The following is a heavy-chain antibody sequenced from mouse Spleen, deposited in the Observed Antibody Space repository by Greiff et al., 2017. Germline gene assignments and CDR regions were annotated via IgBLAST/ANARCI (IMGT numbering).Heavy chain of an antibody. V-gene: IGHV1S22*01. J-gene: IGHJ2*01. CDR1: GYTFTSYW. D-gene: IGHD2-10*01. Sequence: LQQPGSELVRPGASVKLSCKASGYTFTSYWMHWVKQRPGQGLEWIGNIYPGSGSTNYDEKFKSKATLTVDTSSSTAYMQLSSLTSEDSAVYYCTRSGLLYFDYWGQGTTLTVSS. CDR3: TRSGLLYFDY. CDR2: IYPGSGST.